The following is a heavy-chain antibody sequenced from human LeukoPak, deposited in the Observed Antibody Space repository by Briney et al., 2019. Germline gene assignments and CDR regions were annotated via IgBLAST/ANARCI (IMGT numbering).Heavy chain of an antibody. Sequence: PSETLSLTCAVYGGFFSGDYWSWIRQPPGKGLEWIGDIYHSGSTYYNPSLKSRVTISVDTSKNQFSLKLSSVTAADTAVYYCARVESPTLTNRYYYYMDVWGKGTTVTVSS. J-gene: IGHJ6*03. CDR1: GGFFSGDY. V-gene: IGHV4-34*01. D-gene: IGHD3-3*01. CDR3: ARVESPTLTNRYYYYMDV. CDR2: IYHSGST.